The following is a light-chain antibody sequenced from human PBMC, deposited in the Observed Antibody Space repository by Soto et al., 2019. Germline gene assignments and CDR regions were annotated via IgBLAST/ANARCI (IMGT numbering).Light chain of an antibody. J-gene: IGKJ1*01. CDR1: QSVSSNH. CDR2: GAS. Sequence: EIVLTQSPGTLSLSPGERATLSCRASQSVSSNHLAWYQQKPGQAPRLLIYGASSTATGIPDRFSGSGSGTDFTLTISRLEPEDFAVYYCQQFGTSPWTVGQGTKVEIK. V-gene: IGKV3-20*01. CDR3: QQFGTSPWT.